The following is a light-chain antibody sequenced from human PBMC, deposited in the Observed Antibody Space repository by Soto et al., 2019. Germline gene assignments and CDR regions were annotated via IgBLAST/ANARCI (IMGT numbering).Light chain of an antibody. CDR1: QTLGRNS. CDR3: QQRSNWPIT. CDR2: SAS. Sequence: ELVLTQSPGTLSLSPGERATLSCRASQTLGRNSLAWYQQRPGQAPRLLIYSASSRPPGIPDRFSGSGSGTDFTLTITRLEPEDFAVYYCQQRSNWPITFGQGTRLEIK. V-gene: IGKV3D-20*02. J-gene: IGKJ5*01.